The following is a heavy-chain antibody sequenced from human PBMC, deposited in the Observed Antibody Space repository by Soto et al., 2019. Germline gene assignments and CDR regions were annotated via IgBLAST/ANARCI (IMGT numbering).Heavy chain of an antibody. D-gene: IGHD1-26*01. CDR3: ERQRGSYSVNFDY. J-gene: IGHJ4*02. V-gene: IGHV5-51*01. CDR1: GYSFTDYW. Sequence: GESLKISCKSSGYSFTDYWIGWVRQMPGKGLEWMGIIYPGDSDARYSPSFQGQVTISVDTSINTAFLRWNSLTASDTAMYYCERQRGSYSVNFDYWGQGTLVTVSS. CDR2: IYPGDSDA.